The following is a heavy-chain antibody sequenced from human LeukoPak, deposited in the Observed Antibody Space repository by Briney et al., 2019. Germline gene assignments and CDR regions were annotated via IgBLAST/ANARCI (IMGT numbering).Heavy chain of an antibody. Sequence: GGSLRLSCAASGFALSSHWMTWVRQVPGRGPEWVANVNRDGSETYYLDSVKGRFTISKDNAKNSLYLQMNSLRAEDTALYHCARNNGMGVWGQGTTVIVSS. V-gene: IGHV3-7*03. CDR2: VNRDGSET. CDR3: ARNNGMGV. CDR1: GFALSSHW. J-gene: IGHJ6*02.